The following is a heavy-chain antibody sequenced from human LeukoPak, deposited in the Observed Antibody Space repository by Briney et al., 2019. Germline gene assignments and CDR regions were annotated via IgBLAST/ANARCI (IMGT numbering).Heavy chain of an antibody. D-gene: IGHD3-10*01. Sequence: RGSLRLSCAASGFIFSNFWMHWVRQVPGKGLVWVSHINSDGRTTDYADSVRGRFTISRDNAKNTLYLQMNRLTVEDTAVYYCGRGMRDYYGLDYWGQGFLVTVSS. J-gene: IGHJ4*02. V-gene: IGHV3-74*01. CDR2: INSDGRTT. CDR1: GFIFSNFW. CDR3: GRGMRDYYGLDY.